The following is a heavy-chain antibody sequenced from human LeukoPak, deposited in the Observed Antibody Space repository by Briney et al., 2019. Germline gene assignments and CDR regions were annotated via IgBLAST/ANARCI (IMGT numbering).Heavy chain of an antibody. CDR2: IYYSGST. V-gene: IGHV4-59*08. D-gene: IGHD5-18*01. CDR1: GGSISSYY. J-gene: IGHJ4*02. CDR3: ARMEASDTAMVTG. Sequence: SETLSLTCTVSGGSISSYYWSWIRQPPGKGLEWTGYIYYSGSTNYNPSLKSRVTISVDTSKNQFSLKLSSVTAADTAVYYCARMEASDTAMVTGWGQGTLVTVSS.